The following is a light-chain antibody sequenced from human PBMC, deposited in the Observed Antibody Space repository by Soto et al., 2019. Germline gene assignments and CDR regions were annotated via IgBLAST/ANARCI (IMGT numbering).Light chain of an antibody. CDR3: QQYYSNTYT. Sequence: DIVMTQSPDSLAVSLGERATINCKSSQSILHSSNNQNYLAWYQQKPGQPPKLLIYWASTRDSGVPDRFSGSGSGTEFPLPIRSLQTEDEAVYYCQQYYSNTYTFGQGNKLEIK. CDR1: QSILHSSNNQNY. V-gene: IGKV4-1*01. J-gene: IGKJ2*01. CDR2: WAS.